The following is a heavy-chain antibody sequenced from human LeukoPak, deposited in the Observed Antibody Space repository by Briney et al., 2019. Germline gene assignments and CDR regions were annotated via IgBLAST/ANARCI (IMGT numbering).Heavy chain of an antibody. CDR1: GGSITSYY. V-gene: IGHV4-4*07. J-gene: IGHJ4*02. CDR3: ARDLDSSGWCSFDY. D-gene: IGHD6-19*01. Sequence: SETLSLTCTVSGGSITSYYWSWIRQPAGKGLQWIGRIYTSGSTNYSPSLKSRVTMSVDTSKNQFSLKLSSVTAADTAVYYCARDLDSSGWCSFDYWGQGTLVTVSS. CDR2: IYTSGST.